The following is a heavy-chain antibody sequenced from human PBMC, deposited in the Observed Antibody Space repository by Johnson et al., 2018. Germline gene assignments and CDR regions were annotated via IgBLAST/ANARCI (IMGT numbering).Heavy chain of an antibody. D-gene: IGHD3-22*01. CDR3: AKANNPYDSRGYHSPLQH. CDR2: ISYDGSKK. CDR1: GFTFSSYG. J-gene: IGHJ1*01. V-gene: IGHV3-30*18. Sequence: QVQLVQSGGGVVQPGRSLRLSCAASGFTFSSYGMHWVRQAPGKGLEWEAVISYDGSKKYYADSVKGRFTISRDNSKNTLYLQMNTLRTEDTAGYYCAKANNPYDSRGYHSPLQHWGQGTLVTVSS.